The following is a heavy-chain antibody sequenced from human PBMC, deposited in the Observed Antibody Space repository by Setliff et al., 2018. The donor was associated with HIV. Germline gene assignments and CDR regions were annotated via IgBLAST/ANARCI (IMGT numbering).Heavy chain of an antibody. CDR1: GGSISSPGYY. Sequence: PSETLSLTCTVSGGSISSPGYYWSWIRQHPGKGLEWIGYFYYTGSDYYNPSLKSLVTVSVDTSKNQFSLKLSSVTAADTAVYYCARNCGGDCSGDAFDIWGQGTMVTVSS. CDR2: FYYTGSD. CDR3: ARNCGGDCSGDAFDI. D-gene: IGHD2-21*02. J-gene: IGHJ3*02. V-gene: IGHV4-31*01.